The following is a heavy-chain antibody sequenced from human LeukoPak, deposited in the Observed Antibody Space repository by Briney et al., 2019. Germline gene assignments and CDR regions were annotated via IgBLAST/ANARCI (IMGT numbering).Heavy chain of an antibody. CDR3: AREGIAAAGNGDAFDI. V-gene: IGHV4-30-2*01. CDR1: GGSISSGGYY. CDR2: IYHSGST. J-gene: IGHJ3*02. Sequence: SETLSLTCTVSGGSISSGGYYWSWIRQPPGKGLEWIGYIYHSGSTYYNPSLKSRVTISVDRSKNQFSLKLSSVTAADTAVYYCAREGIAAAGNGDAFDIWGQGTMVTVSS. D-gene: IGHD6-13*01.